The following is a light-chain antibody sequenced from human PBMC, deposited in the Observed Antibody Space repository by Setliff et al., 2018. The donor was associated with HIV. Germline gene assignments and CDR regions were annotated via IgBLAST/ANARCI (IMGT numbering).Light chain of an antibody. J-gene: IGLJ1*01. Sequence: QSVLTQPASVSGSPGQSITISCTGTSSDVGGYIYVSWYQQHPGKAPKLMIYDASKRPSGASNRFSGSKSGNTASLTISGLQAEDEADYYCSSYTSSSTGPYVFGTGTKVTVL. CDR2: DAS. CDR1: SSDVGGYIY. CDR3: SSYTSSSTGPYV. V-gene: IGLV2-14*01.